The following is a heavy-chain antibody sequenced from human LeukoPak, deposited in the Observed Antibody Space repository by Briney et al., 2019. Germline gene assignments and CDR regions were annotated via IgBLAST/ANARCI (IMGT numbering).Heavy chain of an antibody. J-gene: IGHJ4*02. Sequence: WGSLRLSCAASGFTFTNYAMSWVRQAPGKGLEWVSSISSSSSYIYYADSVKGRFTISRDNAKNSLYLQMNSLRAEDTAVYYCARDLDVGYFDYWGQGTLVTVSS. V-gene: IGHV3-21*01. CDR3: ARDLDVGYFDY. D-gene: IGHD5-12*01. CDR2: ISSSSSYI. CDR1: GFTFTNYA.